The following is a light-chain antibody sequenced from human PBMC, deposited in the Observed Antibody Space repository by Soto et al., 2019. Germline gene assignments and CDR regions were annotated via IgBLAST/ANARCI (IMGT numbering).Light chain of an antibody. CDR2: DAS. CDR1: QSISTW. CDR3: QQYNSYT. J-gene: IGKJ2*01. Sequence: DTQMTQSPSTLSASVGDRVTITCRASQSISTWLAWYQQKPGKAPNLLIYDASSLERGVPSRFSGRGSGTEFTLTISSLQPDDFATYYCQQYNSYTFGQGTKLEIK. V-gene: IGKV1-5*01.